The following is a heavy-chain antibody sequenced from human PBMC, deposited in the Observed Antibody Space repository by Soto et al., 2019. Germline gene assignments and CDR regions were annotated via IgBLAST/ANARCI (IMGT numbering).Heavy chain of an antibody. J-gene: IGHJ2*01. CDR3: AGGPWGSQDWYFDL. CDR1: GFTFSSYA. V-gene: IGHV3-23*01. CDR2: ISGSGGST. D-gene: IGHD3-16*01. Sequence: EVQLLESGGGLVQPGGSLRLSCAASGFTFSSYAMSWVRQAPGKGLEWVSAISGSGGSTYYADSVKGRFTISRDNSKNTLYLQMSSLRAEDTAVYYCAGGPWGSQDWYFDLWGRGTLVTVSS.